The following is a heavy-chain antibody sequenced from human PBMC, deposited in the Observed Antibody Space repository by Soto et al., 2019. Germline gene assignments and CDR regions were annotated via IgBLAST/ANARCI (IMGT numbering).Heavy chain of an antibody. CDR3: ARGSISYSNYNYYYGMDV. CDR2: INPNSGGT. J-gene: IGHJ6*02. V-gene: IGHV1-2*04. D-gene: IGHD4-4*01. Sequence: ASVKVSCKASGYTFTGYYMHWVRQAPGQGLEWMGWINPNSGGTNYAQKFQGWVTMTRDTSISTAYMELSRLRSDDTAVYYCARGSISYSNYNYYYGMDVWGQGTTVTVSS. CDR1: GYTFTGYY.